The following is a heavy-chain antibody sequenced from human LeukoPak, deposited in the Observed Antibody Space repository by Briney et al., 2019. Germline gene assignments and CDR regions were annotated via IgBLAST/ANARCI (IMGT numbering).Heavy chain of an antibody. CDR1: GFSFSSYA. CDR3: AKAGEYIVVVTAIKKVFHFDN. Sequence: GGSLRLSCAASGFSFSSYAMIWVRQAPGKGLEWVSGISGSGGSTYYADSVKGRFTISRDNSKNTLHLQMNSLRAEDTAVYYCAKAGEYIVVVTAIKKVFHFDNWGQGTLVTVSS. CDR2: ISGSGGST. V-gene: IGHV3-23*01. J-gene: IGHJ4*02. D-gene: IGHD2-21*02.